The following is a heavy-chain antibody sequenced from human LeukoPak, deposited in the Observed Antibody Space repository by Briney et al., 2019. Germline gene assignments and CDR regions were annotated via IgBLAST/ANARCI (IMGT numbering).Heavy chain of an antibody. CDR1: GGSVSSYY. CDR2: IYYSGST. CDR3: ARVRAYDFWSGPWGWFDP. Sequence: SETLSLTCTVSGGSVSSYYWSWIRQPPGKGLEWIGYIYYSGSTNYNPSLKRRVAISVDTSKNQFSLKLSSVTAADTAVYYCARVRAYDFWSGPWGWFDPWGQGTLVTVSS. V-gene: IGHV4-59*02. J-gene: IGHJ5*02. D-gene: IGHD3-3*01.